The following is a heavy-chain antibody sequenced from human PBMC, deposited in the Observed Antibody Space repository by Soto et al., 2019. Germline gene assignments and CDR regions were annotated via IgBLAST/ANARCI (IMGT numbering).Heavy chain of an antibody. J-gene: IGHJ5*02. CDR3: ARDSFTVLA. CDR1: GFTFSSYW. D-gene: IGHD4-17*01. V-gene: IGHV3-74*01. Sequence: EVQLVESGGGLVQPGGSLRLSCADSGFTFSSYWMHWVRQVPGKGLVWVSRINSDGSSTTYADSVRGRFTISRDNARNTLYLEINSLRADDTAVYYCARDSFTVLAWGQGTLVTVSS. CDR2: INSDGSST.